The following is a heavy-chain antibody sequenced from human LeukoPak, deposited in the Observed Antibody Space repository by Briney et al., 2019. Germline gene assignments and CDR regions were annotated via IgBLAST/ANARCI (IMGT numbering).Heavy chain of an antibody. D-gene: IGHD3-22*01. J-gene: IGHJ3*02. CDR1: GNYW. CDR2: IKEDGSET. V-gene: IGHV3-7*01. Sequence: GGSLRLSCAASGNYWMHWVRQAPGKGLEWVANIKEDGSETYCVDSVKGRFTISRDNARNSLFLQMNSLRAEDTAVYHCARDLTYYHDSSGYYYDAFDIWGQGTMVTVSS. CDR3: ARDLTYYHDSSGYYYDAFDI.